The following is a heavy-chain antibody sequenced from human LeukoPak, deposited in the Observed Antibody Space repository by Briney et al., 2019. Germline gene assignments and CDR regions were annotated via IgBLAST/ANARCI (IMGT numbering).Heavy chain of an antibody. CDR2: IKQDGSEK. CDR3: ARDTSQLLWFGEPSPFPDAFDI. J-gene: IGHJ3*02. D-gene: IGHD3-10*01. CDR1: GFTFSNYW. Sequence: GGSLRLSCAVSGFTFSNYWMSWVRQAPGKGLEWVANIKQDGSEKEYVDSVKGRFTISRDNAKNSLYLQMNSLRAEDTAVYYCARDTSQLLWFGEPSPFPDAFDIWGQGTMVTVSS. V-gene: IGHV3-7*03.